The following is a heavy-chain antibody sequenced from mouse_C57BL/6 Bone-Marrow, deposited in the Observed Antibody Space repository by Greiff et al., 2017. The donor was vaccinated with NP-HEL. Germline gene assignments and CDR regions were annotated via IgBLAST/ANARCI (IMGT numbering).Heavy chain of an antibody. D-gene: IGHD4-1*02. Sequence: VQLQQPGAELVMPGASVKLSCKASGYTFTSYWMPWVKQRPGQGLEWIGEIDPSDSYTTYNQKFKGKSTLTVDKSSSTAYMQLSSLTSEDSAVYYCAQLGPDYWGQGTTLTVSS. CDR3: AQLGPDY. CDR2: IDPSDSYT. CDR1: GYTFTSYW. J-gene: IGHJ2*01. V-gene: IGHV1-69*01.